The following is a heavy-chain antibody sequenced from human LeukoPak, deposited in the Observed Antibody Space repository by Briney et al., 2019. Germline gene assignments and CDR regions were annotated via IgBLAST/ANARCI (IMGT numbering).Heavy chain of an antibody. Sequence: GGSLRLSCAASGFTFSSYSMNWVRQAQGKGLEWVSSISSSSSYIYYADSVKGRFTISRDNAKNSLYLQMNSLRAEDTAVYYCARGYSGSEVFDYWGQGTLATVSS. CDR3: ARGYSGSEVFDY. D-gene: IGHD5-12*01. V-gene: IGHV3-21*01. CDR2: ISSSSSYI. J-gene: IGHJ4*02. CDR1: GFTFSSYS.